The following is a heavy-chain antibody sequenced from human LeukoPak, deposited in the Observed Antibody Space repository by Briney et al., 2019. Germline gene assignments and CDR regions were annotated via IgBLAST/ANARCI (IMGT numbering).Heavy chain of an antibody. Sequence: RASVKVSCKASGYTFTSYDIHWVRQATGQGLEWMGWMNPNSGNTGYAQKFQGRVTMTRNTSISTAYMELSSLRSEDTAVYYCARGTHSNYNTYYFDYWGQGTLVTVSS. D-gene: IGHD4-11*01. J-gene: IGHJ4*02. CDR2: MNPNSGNT. CDR1: GYTFTSYD. CDR3: ARGTHSNYNTYYFDY. V-gene: IGHV1-8*01.